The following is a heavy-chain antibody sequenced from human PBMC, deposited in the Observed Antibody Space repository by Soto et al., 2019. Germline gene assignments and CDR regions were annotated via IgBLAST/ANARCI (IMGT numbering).Heavy chain of an antibody. J-gene: IGHJ4*02. CDR3: AKGYYYGSGSYFDY. D-gene: IGHD3-10*01. V-gene: IGHV3-23*01. CDR2: IRGSGGST. Sequence: PGGSLRLSCAASGFTFSSYAMSWVRQAPGKGLEWVSAIRGSGGSTYYADSVKGRFTISRDNSKNTLYLQMNNLRAEDTAVYYCAKGYYYGSGSYFDYWGQGTLVTVSS. CDR1: GFTFSSYA.